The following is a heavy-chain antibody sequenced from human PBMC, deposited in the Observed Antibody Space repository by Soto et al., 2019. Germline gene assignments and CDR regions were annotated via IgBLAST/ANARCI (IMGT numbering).Heavy chain of an antibody. V-gene: IGHV5-51*01. CDR1: EFSFLNYW. CDR3: ATSPDYDLLSVYHHFDY. CDR2: IYPGDSDT. Sequence: GDSLKISCKGFEFSFLNYWVARVRKMPGKGLEWMGIIYPGDSDTKYSPSFQGQVSISADKSISTAYLQWSSLQASDTAIYFCATSPDYDLLSVYHHFDYWGEGTLDTVS. D-gene: IGHD3-9*01. J-gene: IGHJ4*02.